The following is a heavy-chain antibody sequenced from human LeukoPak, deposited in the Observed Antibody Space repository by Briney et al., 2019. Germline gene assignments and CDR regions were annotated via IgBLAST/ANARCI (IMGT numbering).Heavy chain of an antibody. J-gene: IGHJ4*02. Sequence: SGPTLVKPSETLSLTCTVPGGSISSYYWSWIRQPPGKGLEWIGYIYYSGSTNYNPSLKSRVTISVDTSKNQFSLKLSSVTAADTAVYYCARGGSGDCSSTSCYEHCTNGVCDKTALFDYWGQGTLVTVSS. CDR3: ARGGSGDCSSTSCYEHCTNGVCDKTALFDY. CDR2: IYYSGST. CDR1: GGSISSYY. V-gene: IGHV4-59*12. D-gene: IGHD2-2*01.